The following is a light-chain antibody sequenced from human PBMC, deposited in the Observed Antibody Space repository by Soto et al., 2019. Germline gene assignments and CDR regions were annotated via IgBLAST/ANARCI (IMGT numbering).Light chain of an antibody. J-gene: IGLJ1*01. CDR1: SSDVGNYNY. CDR3: PSPTPGSLYV. V-gene: IGLV2-14*01. Sequence: QSALTQPASVSGSPGQSITISCTGTSSDVGNYNYVSWYQQYPGRVPKLLIYMVSNRPSGVSNRFSGSKSGNTASLTISGLQAEDEAEYFCPSPTPGSLYVFGTGTKLTVL. CDR2: MVS.